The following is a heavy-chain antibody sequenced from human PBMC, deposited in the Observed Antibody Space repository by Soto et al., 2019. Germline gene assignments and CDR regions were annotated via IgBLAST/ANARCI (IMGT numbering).Heavy chain of an antibody. J-gene: IGHJ6*02. CDR1: GFTFSDYW. V-gene: IGHV3-74*01. CDR2: INGDGSIT. D-gene: IGHD3-10*01. Sequence: EVQLVESGGGLVQPGGSLRLSCAASGFTFSDYWIHWVRQAPGKGLMWVSRINGDGSITNYADSVKGRFTVSRDNAKNTLYLQMNSLRAEDTALYYCARGIRGHYGKDVWGQGTSVSVSS. CDR3: ARGIRGHYGKDV.